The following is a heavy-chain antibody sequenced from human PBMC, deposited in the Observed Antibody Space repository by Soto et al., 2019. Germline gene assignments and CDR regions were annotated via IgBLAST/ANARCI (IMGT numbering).Heavy chain of an antibody. CDR2: ISYDGSNK. D-gene: IGHD3-16*01. CDR1: GFTFRNHA. J-gene: IGHJ4*02. CDR3: AREEWGGVYFDH. Sequence: QVQLVESGGGVVQPGRSLRLSCAASGFTFRNHAMHWVRQAPGKGLEWVAVISYDGSNKYYADSVKGRFTISRDNSKNTLYLQMNSLRAEDTAVYHGAREEWGGVYFDHWGQGTLVTVSS. V-gene: IGHV3-30-3*01.